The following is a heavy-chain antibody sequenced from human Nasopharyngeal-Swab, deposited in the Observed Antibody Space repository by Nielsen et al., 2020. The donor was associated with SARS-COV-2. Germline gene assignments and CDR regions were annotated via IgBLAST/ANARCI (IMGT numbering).Heavy chain of an antibody. J-gene: IGHJ4*02. CDR2: SRVKANSYSA. CDR3: ARVGICYNDWCGSYDS. Sequence: GGSLRLSCAASGFTFSDYYMDWVRQAPGKGLEWLGHSRVKANSYSAEYAASVTGRFTFSREESRNLLYLQMNSLTTEDTAVYYCARVGICYNDWCGSYDSWGQGTLVTVSS. D-gene: IGHD3-9*01. V-gene: IGHV3-72*01. CDR1: GFTFSDYY.